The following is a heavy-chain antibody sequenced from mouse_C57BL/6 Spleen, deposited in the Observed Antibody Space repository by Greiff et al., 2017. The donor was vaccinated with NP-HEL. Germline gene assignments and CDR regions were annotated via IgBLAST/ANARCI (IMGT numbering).Heavy chain of an antibody. CDR3: GRGGGSYWDFDV. J-gene: IGHJ1*03. CDR2: INYDGSST. CDR1: GFTFSDYY. Sequence: DVKLVESEGGLVQPGSSMKLSCTASGFTFSDYYMAWVRQVPEKGLEWVANINYDGSSTYYLDSLKSRFIISRDNAKNILYLQMSSLKSEDTATYYCGRGGGSYWDFDVWGTGTTVTVSS. V-gene: IGHV5-16*01.